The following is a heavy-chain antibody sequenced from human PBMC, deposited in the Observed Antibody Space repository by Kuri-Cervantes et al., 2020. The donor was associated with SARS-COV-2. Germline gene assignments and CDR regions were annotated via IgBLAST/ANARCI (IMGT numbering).Heavy chain of an antibody. J-gene: IGHJ6*03. CDR3: ARAYGGKPNYYYYMDV. Sequence: GESLKISCTVSGFSFSMYVMTWVRQAPGKGLEWVSSISHSGDITYYADSVKGRFTISRDNSKRTLYLQLNTLRAEDTAVYYCARAYGGKPNYYYYMDVWGKGTTVTVSS. D-gene: IGHD4-23*01. V-gene: IGHV3-23*01. CDR1: GFSFSMYV. CDR2: ISHSGDIT.